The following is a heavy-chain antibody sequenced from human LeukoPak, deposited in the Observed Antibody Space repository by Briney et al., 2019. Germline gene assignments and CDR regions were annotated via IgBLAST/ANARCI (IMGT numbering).Heavy chain of an antibody. J-gene: IGHJ5*02. D-gene: IGHD6-6*01. CDR1: GFTFSSYG. CDR2: IWYDGSNK. Sequence: PGGSLRLSCAASGFTFSSYGMHWVRQAPGKGLEWVAVIWYDGSNKYYADSVKGRFTISRDNSKNTLYLQMNSLRAEDTAVYYSAKDPRIAAREVGSWFDPWGQGTLVTVSS. V-gene: IGHV3-33*06. CDR3: AKDPRIAAREVGSWFDP.